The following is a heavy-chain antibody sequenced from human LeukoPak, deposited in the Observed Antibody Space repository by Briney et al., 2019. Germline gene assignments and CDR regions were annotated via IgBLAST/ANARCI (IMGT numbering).Heavy chain of an antibody. CDR2: IWYDGSNK. CDR1: GFTFDDYA. V-gene: IGHV3-33*06. CDR3: AKSYEEASSSSGPADY. D-gene: IGHD6-6*01. Sequence: PGGSLRLSCAASGFTFDDYAMHWVRQAPGKGLEWVAVIWYDGSNKYYADSVKGRFTISRDNSKNTLYLEMNSLRAEDTAVYYCAKSYEEASSSSGPADYWGQGTLVTVSS. J-gene: IGHJ4*02.